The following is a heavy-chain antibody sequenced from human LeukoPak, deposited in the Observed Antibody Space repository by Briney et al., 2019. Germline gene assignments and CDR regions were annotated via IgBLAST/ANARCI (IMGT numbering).Heavy chain of an antibody. D-gene: IGHD5-12*01. CDR1: GGSISSGGYY. V-gene: IGHV4-31*03. CDR2: IYYSGGT. CDR3: AREVATDYYGMDV. J-gene: IGHJ6*02. Sequence: SETLSLTCTVSGGSISSGGYYWSWIRQHPGKGLEWIGYIYYSGGTYYNPSLKSRVTISVDTSKNQFSVKLSSVTAADTAVYYCAREVATDYYGMDVWGQGTTVTVSS.